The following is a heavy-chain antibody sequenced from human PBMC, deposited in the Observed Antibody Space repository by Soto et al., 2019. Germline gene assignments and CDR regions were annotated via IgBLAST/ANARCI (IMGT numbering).Heavy chain of an antibody. CDR2: IDSSGEK. V-gene: IGHV2-26*01. J-gene: IGHJ5*02. D-gene: IGHD6-19*01. CDR1: VLSNTDSEVG. Sequence: QVTLKESGPVLVKPTETLIVRCSLSVLSNTDSEVGVSWICEPRGPPIVSLAHIDSSGEKSYRTFLKSRLAISKDTSKSQIVLTMTNMDPADTATYYCARRHLAVAVSPWFDPWGQGIPVTVSS. CDR3: ARRHLAVAVSPWFDP.